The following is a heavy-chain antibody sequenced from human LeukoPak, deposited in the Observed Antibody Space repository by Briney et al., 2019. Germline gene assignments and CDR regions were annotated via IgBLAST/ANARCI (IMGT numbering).Heavy chain of an antibody. CDR2: INPSGGGT. V-gene: IGHV1-46*01. CDR3: ARVSHDYGDYVRQFFDY. Sequence: ASVKVSCKASGYTFTKNYIHWVRQAPGQGLEWMGVINPSGGGTNYAQMFQGRVTMTGDTSTSTVYMELSSLRSEDTAVYYCARVSHDYGDYVRQFFDYWGQGALVTVSS. CDR1: GYTFTKNY. J-gene: IGHJ4*02. D-gene: IGHD4-17*01.